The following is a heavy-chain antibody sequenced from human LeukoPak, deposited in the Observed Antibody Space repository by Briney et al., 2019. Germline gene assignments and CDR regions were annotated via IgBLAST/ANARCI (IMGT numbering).Heavy chain of an antibody. Sequence: SETLSLTCAVSGGSISSTNYYWGWIRQPPGKGLEWIATIYYSGSTYYNPSLKSRVTISIDTSKNQFSLQLNSVTPEDTAVYYCARDPTYGSGSYDAFDIWGQGTMVTVSS. V-gene: IGHV4-39*07. J-gene: IGHJ3*02. D-gene: IGHD3-10*01. CDR1: GGSISSTNYY. CDR2: IYYSGST. CDR3: ARDPTYGSGSYDAFDI.